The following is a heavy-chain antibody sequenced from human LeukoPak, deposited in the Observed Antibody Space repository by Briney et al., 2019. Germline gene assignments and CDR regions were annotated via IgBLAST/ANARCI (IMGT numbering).Heavy chain of an antibody. CDR2: IGGSSGST. D-gene: IGHD2-21*02. CDR1: TFTLSTYG. V-gene: IGHV3-23*01. CDR3: AKGQYGGHFLIDY. Sequence: PGGSLRLSCAASTFTLSTYGMSWVRQAPGKGLEWLSAIGGSSGSTHYADSVKGRFTISRDDSKNTLYLHMNSLRAEDTVLYYFAKGQYGGHFLIDYWGQGTLVTVSS. J-gene: IGHJ4*02.